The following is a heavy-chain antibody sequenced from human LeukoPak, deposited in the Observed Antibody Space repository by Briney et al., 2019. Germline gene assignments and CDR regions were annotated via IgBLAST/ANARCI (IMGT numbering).Heavy chain of an antibody. CDR1: GGSFSGYY. D-gene: IGHD3-22*01. Sequence: SETLSLTCAVYGGSFSGYYWSWIRQPPGKGLEWIGEINHSGSTNYNPSLKSRVTISVDTSKNQFSLKLSSVTAADTAVYYCARDRVESSGYYYYYGMNAWGQGTTVTVSS. CDR2: INHSGST. J-gene: IGHJ6*02. V-gene: IGHV4-34*01. CDR3: ARDRVESSGYYYYYGMNA.